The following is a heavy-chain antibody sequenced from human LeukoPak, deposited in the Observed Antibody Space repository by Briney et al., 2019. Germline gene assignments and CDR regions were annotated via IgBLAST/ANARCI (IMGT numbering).Heavy chain of an antibody. V-gene: IGHV3-23*01. D-gene: IGHD3-10*02. CDR3: AKDSPVCSF. CDR1: GFTFSSHA. CDR2: ISDSGDST. J-gene: IGHJ4*02. Sequence: GGSLRLSCAASGFTFSSHAMSWVRQAPGKGLEWVSAISDSGDSTYYADFVRGRFTISRDGSKNTLYLQMNSLRAEDTAVYYCAKDSPVCSFWGQGTLVTVSS.